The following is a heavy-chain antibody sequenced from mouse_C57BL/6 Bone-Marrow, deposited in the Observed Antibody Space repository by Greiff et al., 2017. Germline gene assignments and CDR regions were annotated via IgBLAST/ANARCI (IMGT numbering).Heavy chain of an antibody. J-gene: IGHJ4*01. V-gene: IGHV1-15*01. CDR3: TVWYARDY. CDR2: IDPETGGT. CDR1: GYTFTDYE. Sequence: VQLQQSGAELVRPGASVTLSCKASGYTFTDYEMHWVKQTPVHGLEWIGAIDPETGGTAYNQKFKGKAILTADKSSSTAYMELSSLTSEDSAVYCWTVWYARDYWGQGTSATVSS. D-gene: IGHD2-10*02.